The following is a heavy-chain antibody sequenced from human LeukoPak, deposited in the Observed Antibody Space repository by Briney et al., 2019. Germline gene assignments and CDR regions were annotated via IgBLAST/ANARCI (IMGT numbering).Heavy chain of an antibody. CDR3: ARVKYYGSGRPNWFDP. CDR2: IYDSGNT. Sequence: SETLSLTCTVSGGSISGNFWSWIRQPPGKGLEWIGYIYDSGNTNYNPSLESRATISEDTSKNQFSLNLSSLTAADTAVYYCARVKYYGSGRPNWFDPWGQGTLVTVSS. J-gene: IGHJ5*02. V-gene: IGHV4-59*08. CDR1: GGSISGNF. D-gene: IGHD3-10*01.